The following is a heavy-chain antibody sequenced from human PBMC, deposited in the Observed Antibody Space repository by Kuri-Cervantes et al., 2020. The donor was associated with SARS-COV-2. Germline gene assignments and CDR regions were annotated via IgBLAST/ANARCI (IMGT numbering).Heavy chain of an antibody. V-gene: IGHV3-21*04. J-gene: IGHJ6*02. Sequence: GESLKISCAVSGFTFSSYSMSWVRQAPGKGLEWVSSISNSGSYIYYADSVRGRFTISRDNAKNSLYLQMNSLRAEDTAVYYCARGSPILWFGELKGYLRSYYYYYGMDVWGQGTTVTVSS. CDR2: ISNSGSYI. D-gene: IGHD3-10*01. CDR1: GFTFSSYS. CDR3: ARGSPILWFGELKGYLRSYYYYYGMDV.